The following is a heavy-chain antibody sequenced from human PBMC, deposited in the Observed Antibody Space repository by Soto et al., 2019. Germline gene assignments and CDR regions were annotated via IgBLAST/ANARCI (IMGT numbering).Heavy chain of an antibody. Sequence: PSETLSLPCTVSGGSISSYYWSWIRQPPGKGLEWIGYMYNTGSTIYNPSLKSRVTISVDTSKNQFSLKLNSVTAADTAVYYCARALKVRGVIITTYYGMDVWGQGTTVTVSS. V-gene: IGHV4-59*01. CDR1: GGSISSYY. D-gene: IGHD3-10*01. J-gene: IGHJ6*02. CDR3: ARALKVRGVIITTYYGMDV. CDR2: MYNTGST.